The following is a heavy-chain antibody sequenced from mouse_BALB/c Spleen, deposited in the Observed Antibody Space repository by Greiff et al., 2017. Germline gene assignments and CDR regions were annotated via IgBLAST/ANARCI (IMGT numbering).Heavy chain of an antibody. CDR1: GYTFTDYA. Sequence: QVQLQQSGAELVRPGVSVKISCKGSGYTFTDYAMHWVKQSHAKSLEWIGVISTYYGDASYNQKFKGKATMTVDKSSSTAYMELARLTSEDSAIYYCARSFYGNYWYLMSGAQGPRSPSPQ. V-gene: IGHV1S137*01. D-gene: IGHD2-1*01. CDR2: ISTYYGDA. J-gene: IGHJ1*01. CDR3: ARSFYGNYWYLMS.